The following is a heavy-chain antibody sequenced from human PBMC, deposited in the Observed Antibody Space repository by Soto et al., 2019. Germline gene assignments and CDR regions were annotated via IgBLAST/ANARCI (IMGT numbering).Heavy chain of an antibody. J-gene: IGHJ5*02. Sequence: QVQLVESGGGVVQPGRSLRLSCVASGFTFSNHGMHWVRQAPGKGLEWVAVISYDGSNKHYADSVKGRFTISRDNSKNTLDLQMNSLRAEDTAVYYCAKSSDWYINWYEPWGKGTLITVSS. CDR1: GFTFSNHG. D-gene: IGHD6-19*01. V-gene: IGHV3-30*18. CDR2: ISYDGSNK. CDR3: AKSSDWYINWYEP.